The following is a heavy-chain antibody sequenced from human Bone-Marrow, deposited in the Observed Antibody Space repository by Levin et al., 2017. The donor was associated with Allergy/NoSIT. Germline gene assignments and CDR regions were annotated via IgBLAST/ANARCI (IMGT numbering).Heavy chain of an antibody. Sequence: SQTLSLTCAISGDSVSSISATWNWIRQSPSRGLEWLGRTYYRSKWYNGYGVSVSSRISINPDTSKNEFSLQLNSVTPEDTAIYYCAREGSGTGDASPSWFDLWGQGTLVTVSS. CDR3: AREGSGTGDASPSWFDL. D-gene: IGHD1-26*01. V-gene: IGHV6-1*01. CDR1: GDSVSSISAT. J-gene: IGHJ5*02. CDR2: TYYRSKWYN.